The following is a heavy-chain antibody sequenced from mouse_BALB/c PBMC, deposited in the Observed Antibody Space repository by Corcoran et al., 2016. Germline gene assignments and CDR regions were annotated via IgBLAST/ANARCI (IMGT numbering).Heavy chain of an antibody. CDR3: ARKRRGFAY. CDR2: INTYTGEP. CDR1: GYTFTNYG. J-gene: IGHJ3*01. Sequence: QIQLVQSGPELKKPGETVKISCKASGYTFTNYGMNWVKQAPGKGLKWMGWINTYTGEPTYADDFKGRFAFSLETSASTAYLQINNRKNEDTATYFCARKRRGFAYWGQGTLVTVSA. V-gene: IGHV9-3-1*01.